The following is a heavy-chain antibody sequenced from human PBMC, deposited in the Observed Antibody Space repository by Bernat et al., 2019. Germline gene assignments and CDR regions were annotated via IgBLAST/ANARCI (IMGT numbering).Heavy chain of an antibody. D-gene: IGHD4-17*01. V-gene: IGHV3-48*02. J-gene: IGHJ6*02. CDR2: ISSSSSTI. Sequence: EVQLVESGGGLVQPGGSLRLSCAASGFTFSSYSMNWVRQAPGKGLEWVSYISSSSSTIYYADSVKGRFTISRDNAKKSLYLQMSSLGDEDTAVYYCARDLNYGDSYYYGMDVWGQGTTVTVSS. CDR1: GFTFSSYS. CDR3: ARDLNYGDSYYYGMDV.